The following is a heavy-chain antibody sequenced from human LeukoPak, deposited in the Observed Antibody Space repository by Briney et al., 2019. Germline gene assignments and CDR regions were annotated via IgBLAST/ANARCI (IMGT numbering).Heavy chain of an antibody. CDR1: GHTFNAYY. D-gene: IGHD1-26*01. CDR3: ARDRGRVGTTKEAFDL. Sequence: ASVTVSCKTSGHTFNAYYMHWVRQAPGQGLEWMGWINPDSGGTIYARKFQGRVTMTRDTSISTAYMELSRLGSDDTAVYYCARDRGRVGTTKEAFDLWGQGTMVTVSS. V-gene: IGHV1-2*02. CDR2: INPDSGGT. J-gene: IGHJ3*01.